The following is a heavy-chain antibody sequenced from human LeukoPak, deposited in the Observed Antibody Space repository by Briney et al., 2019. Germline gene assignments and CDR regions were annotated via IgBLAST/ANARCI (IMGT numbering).Heavy chain of an antibody. CDR2: IKQDGSEK. J-gene: IGHJ5*02. D-gene: IGHD2-2*01. CDR1: GFPFSNYW. CDR3: AREWEYQLLYWFDP. Sequence: GGSLRLSCAASGFPFSNYWMSWVRQAPGKGLEWVANIKQDGSEKYYVDSVKGRFTISRDNAKNSLYLQMNSLRAEDTAVYYCAREWEYQLLYWFDPWGQGTLVTVSS. V-gene: IGHV3-7*01.